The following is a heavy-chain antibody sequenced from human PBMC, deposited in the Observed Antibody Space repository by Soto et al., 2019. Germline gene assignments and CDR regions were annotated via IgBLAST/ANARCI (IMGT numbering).Heavy chain of an antibody. Sequence: QVQLVESGGGVVQPGRSLRLSCAASGFTFSSYAMHWVRQAPGKGLEWVAVISYDGSNKYYADSVKGRFTISRDNSKNTRYLQMNSLRAEDTAVYYCASGAAARPGGSSERYYSYGMDVWGQGTTVTVSS. CDR3: ASGAAARPGGSSERYYSYGMDV. CDR1: GFTFSSYA. D-gene: IGHD6-6*01. V-gene: IGHV3-30-3*01. J-gene: IGHJ6*02. CDR2: ISYDGSNK.